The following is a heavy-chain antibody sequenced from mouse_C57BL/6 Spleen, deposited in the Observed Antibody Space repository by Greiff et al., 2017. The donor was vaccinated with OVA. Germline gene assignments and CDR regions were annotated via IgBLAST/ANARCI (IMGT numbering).Heavy chain of an antibody. CDR1: GYTFTSYW. D-gene: IGHD2-1*01. J-gene: IGHJ2*01. Sequence: VQLQQSGAELAKPGASVKLSCKASGYTFTSYWMLWVKQRPGQGLEWIGYINPSSGYTKYNQKFKDKATLTADKSSSTAYMQLSSLTYEDSAVYYCAIARIYGNSHFDYWGQGTTLTVSS. CDR3: AIARIYGNSHFDY. V-gene: IGHV1-7*01. CDR2: INPSSGYT.